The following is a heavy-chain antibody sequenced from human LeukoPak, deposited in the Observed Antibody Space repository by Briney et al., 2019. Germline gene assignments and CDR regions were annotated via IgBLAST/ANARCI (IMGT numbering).Heavy chain of an antibody. Sequence: SETLSLTCAVYGGSFSGYYWSWIRQPPGKGLEWIGEINHSGSTNYNPSLMSRVTISVDTSKNQFSLQLSSVTAADTAVYYCARVPRTYYYGSGTQGYWGQGTLVTVSS. CDR2: INHSGST. CDR3: ARVPRTYYYGSGTQGY. D-gene: IGHD3-10*01. J-gene: IGHJ4*02. CDR1: GGSFSGYY. V-gene: IGHV4-34*01.